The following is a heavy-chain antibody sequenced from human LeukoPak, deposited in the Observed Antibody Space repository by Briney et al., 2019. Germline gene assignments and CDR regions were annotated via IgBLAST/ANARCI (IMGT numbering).Heavy chain of an antibody. Sequence: ASVKVSCKASGYTFTSYAFSWVRQAPGQGLEWMGWISAYNGDTKFARKFQGRVTLTTDASTTIGYMELRSLTSDDTAVYYCARGQLVPPNWFDPWGQGTLVTVSS. D-gene: IGHD6-6*01. J-gene: IGHJ5*02. CDR1: GYTFTSYA. CDR3: ARGQLVPPNWFDP. V-gene: IGHV1-18*01. CDR2: ISAYNGDT.